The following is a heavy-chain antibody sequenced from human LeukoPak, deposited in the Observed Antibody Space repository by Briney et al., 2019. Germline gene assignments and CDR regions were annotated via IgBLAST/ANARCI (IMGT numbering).Heavy chain of an antibody. V-gene: IGHV4-34*01. CDR1: GGSFSGYY. CDR3: ARDQADYGDGFDY. Sequence: SETLSLTCAVYGGSFSGYYWSWIRQPPGKGLEWIGEINHSGSTNYNPSLKSRVTISVDTSKNQFSLKLSSVTAADTAVYYCARDQADYGDGFDYWGQGTLVTVSS. J-gene: IGHJ4*02. CDR2: INHSGST. D-gene: IGHD4-17*01.